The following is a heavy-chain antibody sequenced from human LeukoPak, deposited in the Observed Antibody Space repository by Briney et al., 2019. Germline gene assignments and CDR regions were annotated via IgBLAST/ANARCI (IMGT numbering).Heavy chain of an antibody. V-gene: IGHV1-2*02. D-gene: IGHD1-26*01. J-gene: IGHJ3*02. CDR2: INPNSGVT. CDR3: ARYSGSYPHDAFEI. Sequence: ASVKVSCKASGYTFTDYYIHWVRQAPGQGPEWMGWINPNSGVTNYAQKFQGRVTMTRDTSITTAYMELSRLRSDDTAVYYCARYSGSYPHDAFEIWGQGTMVTVSS. CDR1: GYTFTDYY.